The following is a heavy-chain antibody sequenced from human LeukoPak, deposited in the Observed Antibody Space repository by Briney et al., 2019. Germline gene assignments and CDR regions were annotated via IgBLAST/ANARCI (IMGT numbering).Heavy chain of an antibody. CDR1: GGSISSSSYY. CDR2: IYYSGST. J-gene: IGHJ4*02. D-gene: IGHD2-2*01. Sequence: SETLSLTCTVSGGSISSSSYYWGWIRQPPGKGLEWIGSIYYSGSTYYNPSLKSRVTISVDTSKNQFSLKLSSVTAADTAVYYCARWGSTSCYDYWGQGTLVTVSS. V-gene: IGHV4-39*01. CDR3: ARWGSTSCYDY.